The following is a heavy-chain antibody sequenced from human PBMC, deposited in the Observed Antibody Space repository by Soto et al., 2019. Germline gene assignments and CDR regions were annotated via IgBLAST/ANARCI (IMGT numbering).Heavy chain of an antibody. D-gene: IGHD6-13*01. J-gene: IGHJ5*02. CDR3: ARNSYSSSWYEYNWFDP. Sequence: SETLSLTCTVSGGSIISGDYYWSWIRQPPGKGLEWIGYIYYSGDTSYNPSLKSRVTISIDTSKNQFSLKLGSVTAADTAVYYCARNSYSSSWYEYNWFDPWGQGTLVTVSS. V-gene: IGHV4-30-4*08. CDR2: IYYSGDT. CDR1: GGSIISGDYY.